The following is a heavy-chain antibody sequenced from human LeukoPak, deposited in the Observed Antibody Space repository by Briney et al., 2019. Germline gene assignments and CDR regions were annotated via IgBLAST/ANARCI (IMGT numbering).Heavy chain of an antibody. J-gene: IGHJ4*02. CDR1: GYTFTSYG. CDR3: ASQPPPYSSRAFDY. V-gene: IGHV1-8*02. Sequence: GASVKVSCKASGYTFTSYGISWVRQAPGQGLEWMGWMNPNSGNTGYAQKFQGRVTMTRNTSISTAYMELSSMRCEDTAVYYCASQPPPYSSRAFDYWGQGTLGTVSS. D-gene: IGHD6-13*01. CDR2: MNPNSGNT.